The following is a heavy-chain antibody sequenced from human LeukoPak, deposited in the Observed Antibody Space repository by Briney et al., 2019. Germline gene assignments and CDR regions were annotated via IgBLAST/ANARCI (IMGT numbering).Heavy chain of an antibody. CDR2: IYYSGST. J-gene: IGHJ6*02. D-gene: IGHD5-12*01. Sequence: PSETLSLTCTVSGGSISSYYWSWIRQPPGKGLEWIGYIYYSGSTNYNPSLKSRVTISVDTSKTQFSLKLSSVTAADTAVYYCAMGDIVATGDEYYYYGMDVWGQGTTVTVSS. CDR3: AMGDIVATGDEYYYYGMDV. V-gene: IGHV4-59*01. CDR1: GGSISSYY.